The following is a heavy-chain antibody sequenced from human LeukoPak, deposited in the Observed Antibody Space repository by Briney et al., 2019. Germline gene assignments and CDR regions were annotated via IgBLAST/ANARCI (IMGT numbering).Heavy chain of an antibody. V-gene: IGHV1-18*01. D-gene: IGHD5-12*01. CDR1: GYTFTSYG. Sequence: AASVKVSCKASGYTFTSYGISWVRQAPGQGLEWMGWISAYNGNTNYAQKLKGRVTMTTDTSTSTAYMELRSLRSDDTAVYYCARGGIVATIGFCDYWGQGTLVTVSS. J-gene: IGHJ4*02. CDR2: ISAYNGNT. CDR3: ARGGIVATIGFCDY.